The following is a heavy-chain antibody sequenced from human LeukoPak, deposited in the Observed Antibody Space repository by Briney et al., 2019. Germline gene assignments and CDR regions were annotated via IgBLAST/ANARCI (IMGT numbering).Heavy chain of an antibody. CDR2: ISAYNGNT. D-gene: IGHD2-15*01. CDR1: GYTFTSYG. J-gene: IGHJ4*02. CDR3: ARGPIRPRDIVVVVAATMEYYFDY. Sequence: ASVKVSCKASGYTFTSYGISWVRQAPGQGLQWMGWISAYNGNTNYAQKLQGRVTMTTDTSTSTAYMELRSLRSDDTAVYYCARGPIRPRDIVVVVAATMEYYFDYWGQGTLVTVSS. V-gene: IGHV1-18*01.